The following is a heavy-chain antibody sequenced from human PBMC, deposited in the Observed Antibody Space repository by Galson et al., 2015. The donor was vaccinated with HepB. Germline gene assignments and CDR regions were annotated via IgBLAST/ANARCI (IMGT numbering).Heavy chain of an antibody. CDR3: AREGIAAAANPVDY. J-gene: IGHJ4*02. V-gene: IGHV1-69*13. CDR1: GGTFSRYT. Sequence: SVKVSCKASGGTFSRYTISWVRQAPGQGLEWMGGITPLFGTAKYAQKFQGRVTITADESTSTVYMDLTSLRSEDTALYYCAREGIAAAANPVDYWGQGTLVTVSS. CDR2: ITPLFGTA. D-gene: IGHD6-13*01.